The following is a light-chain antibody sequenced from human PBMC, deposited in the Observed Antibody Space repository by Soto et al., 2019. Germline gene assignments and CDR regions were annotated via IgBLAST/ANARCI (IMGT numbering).Light chain of an antibody. V-gene: IGLV1-40*01. CDR1: SSNLGAGYD. J-gene: IGLJ3*02. CDR2: GNR. CDR3: LLYYGDIWV. Sequence: QSVLTQPPSVSGAPGQRVTISCTGNSSNLGAGYDVHWYQQLPGAAPKLVIFGNRNRPSGVPERFSGSKSGTSASLAITGLQAEDEADYYCLLYYGDIWVFGGGTKLTVL.